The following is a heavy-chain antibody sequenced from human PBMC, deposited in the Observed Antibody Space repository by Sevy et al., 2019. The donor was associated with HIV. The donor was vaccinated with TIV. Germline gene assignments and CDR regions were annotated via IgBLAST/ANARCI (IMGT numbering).Heavy chain of an antibody. CDR3: ATHAGIAAAGRVFDY. D-gene: IGHD6-13*01. V-gene: IGHV3-72*01. Sequence: GGSLRLSCVASGFTFSDHYMEWVRQAPGKGLEWVGRTRNKADGYTTEYAASVKGRFTISRDESKNSLYVQRNSLKAEDTAVYYCATHAGIAAAGRVFDYWGQGTLVTVSS. J-gene: IGHJ4*02. CDR2: TRNKADGYTT. CDR1: GFTFSDHY.